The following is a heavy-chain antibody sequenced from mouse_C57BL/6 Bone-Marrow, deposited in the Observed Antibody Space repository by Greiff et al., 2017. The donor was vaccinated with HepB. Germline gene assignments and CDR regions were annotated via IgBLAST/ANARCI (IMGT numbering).Heavy chain of an antibody. Sequence: VKVVESGPGLVAPSQSLSITCTVSGFSLTSYAISWVRQPPGKGLEWLGVIWTGGGTNYNSALKSRLSISKDNSKSQVFLKMNSLQTDDTARYYCARNSGYGNYERYAMDYWGQGTSVTVSS. CDR3: ARNSGYGNYERYAMDY. D-gene: IGHD2-10*02. V-gene: IGHV2-9-1*01. CDR1: GFSLTSYA. J-gene: IGHJ4*01. CDR2: IWTGGGT.